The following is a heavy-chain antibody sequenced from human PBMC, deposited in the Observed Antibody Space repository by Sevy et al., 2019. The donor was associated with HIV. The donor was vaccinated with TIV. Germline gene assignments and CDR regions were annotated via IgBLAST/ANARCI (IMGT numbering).Heavy chain of an antibody. CDR1: GFTFSDHY. J-gene: IGHJ4*02. CDR3: ATHAGIAAAGRVFDY. CDR2: IRNKADIYTT. Sequence: GGSLRLSCAASGFTFSDHYMEWVRQAPGKGLEWVGHIRNKADIYTTEYAASVKGRFTISRDDSKNSLFLLMNSLKTEDTAVYYCATHAGIAAAGRVFDYWGQGTLVTVSS. V-gene: IGHV3-72*01. D-gene: IGHD6-13*01.